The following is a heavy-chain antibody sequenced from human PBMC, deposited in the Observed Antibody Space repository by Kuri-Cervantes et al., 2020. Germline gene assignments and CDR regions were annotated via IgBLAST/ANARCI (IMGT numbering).Heavy chain of an antibody. CDR3: ATSGGVATENKWDYYGMEV. CDR1: GFTFSSYA. V-gene: IGHV3-30*14. CDR2: ISYDGSNK. J-gene: IGHJ6*02. D-gene: IGHD1-26*01. Sequence: GESLKISCAASGFTFSSYAMHWVRQAPGKGLEWVAVISYDGSNKYYADSVKGRFTISRDNSKNTLYLQMNSLRAEDTAVYYCATSGGVATENKWDYYGMEVWGQGTTVTVSS.